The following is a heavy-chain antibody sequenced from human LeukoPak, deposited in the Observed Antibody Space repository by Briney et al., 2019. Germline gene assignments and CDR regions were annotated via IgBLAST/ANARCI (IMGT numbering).Heavy chain of an antibody. CDR3: AAESERWLVRS. CDR1: GYSISSGYY. Sequence: PSETLSLTCSVSGYSISSGYYWGWIRQPPGKGLEWIGSIYQSGSTYYNPSLKSRVTISVDTSKNQFSLKLSSVTAADTAVYYCAAESERWLVRSWGQGTLVTVSS. J-gene: IGHJ4*02. CDR2: IYQSGST. V-gene: IGHV4-38-2*02. D-gene: IGHD6-19*01.